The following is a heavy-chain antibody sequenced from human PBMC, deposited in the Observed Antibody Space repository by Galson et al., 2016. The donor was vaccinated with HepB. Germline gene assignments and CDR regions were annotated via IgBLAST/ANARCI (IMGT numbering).Heavy chain of an antibody. Sequence: SLRLSCAASGFTFSSYSMNWVRQAPGKGLEWVSYISSSSTTVYYADSVKGRFTISRDNAKRSLYLQMNSLRAEDTALYYCARGQSGFSAYDHDYWGQGTQVTVSS. V-gene: IGHV3-48*04. CDR3: ARGQSGFSAYDHDY. D-gene: IGHD5-12*01. J-gene: IGHJ4*02. CDR2: ISSSSTTV. CDR1: GFTFSSYS.